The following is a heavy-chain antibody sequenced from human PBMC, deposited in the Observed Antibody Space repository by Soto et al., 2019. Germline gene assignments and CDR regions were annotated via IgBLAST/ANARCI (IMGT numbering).Heavy chain of an antibody. Sequence: QVQLVQSGAEVREPGASVKVSCKTSGYTFSRYGITWVRQAPGQGLEWMGWINGNTGHTIYAMNLEDRLTISTDTSASTADMELRSLKSDDTAVYYFARARKWEPLAYWGQGTLVTVSS. CDR1: GYTFSRYG. CDR3: ARARKWEPLAY. CDR2: INGNTGHT. J-gene: IGHJ4*02. V-gene: IGHV1-18*01. D-gene: IGHD1-26*01.